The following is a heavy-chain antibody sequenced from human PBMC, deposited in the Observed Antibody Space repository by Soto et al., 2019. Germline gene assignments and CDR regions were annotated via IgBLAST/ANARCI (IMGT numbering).Heavy chain of an antibody. CDR1: GFTFSPYW. D-gene: IGHD2-2*03. V-gene: IGHV3-7*05. Sequence: EVQLVESGGGLVQPGGSLRLSCAVSGFTFSPYWMSWVRQAPGKGLQWVAIIKDDGGDEHYLEAVRGRFTISRDNAKKSLYLAMDSLRVEDTAVYYCAGGSCWISDSWGQGTLVTVSS. CDR2: IKDDGGDE. CDR3: AGGSCWISDS. J-gene: IGHJ4*02.